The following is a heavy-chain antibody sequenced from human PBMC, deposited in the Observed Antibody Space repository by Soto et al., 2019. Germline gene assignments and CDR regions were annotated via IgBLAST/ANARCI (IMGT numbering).Heavy chain of an antibody. V-gene: IGHV4-34*01. Sequence: SETLSLTCAVYGGSFSGYYWSWIRQPPGKGLEWIGEINHSGSTNYNPSLKSRVTISVDTSKNQFSLKLSSVTAADTAVYYYARAPFKYYYGMDVWGQGTTVTVSS. J-gene: IGHJ6*02. CDR2: INHSGST. CDR1: GGSFSGYY. CDR3: ARAPFKYYYGMDV.